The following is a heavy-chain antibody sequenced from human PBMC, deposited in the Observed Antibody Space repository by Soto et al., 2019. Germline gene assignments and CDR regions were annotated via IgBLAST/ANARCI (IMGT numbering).Heavy chain of an antibody. CDR2: IYYSGST. CDR1: GGSISSYY. CDR3: ARDSPYYDILTGYYGGWAFDI. D-gene: IGHD3-9*01. J-gene: IGHJ3*02. Sequence: QVQLQESGPGLVKPSETLSLTCTVSGGSISSYYWSWIRQPPGKGLEWIGYIYYSGSTNYNPSLKSRVTISVDTSKNQFSLKLSSVTAADTAVYYCARDSPYYDILTGYYGGWAFDIWGQGTMVTVSS. V-gene: IGHV4-59*01.